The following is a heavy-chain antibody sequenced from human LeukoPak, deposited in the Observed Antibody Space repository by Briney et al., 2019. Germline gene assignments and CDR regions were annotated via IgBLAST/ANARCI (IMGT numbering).Heavy chain of an antibody. CDR3: ARMAGSGSYYIDWFDP. V-gene: IGHV1-69*01. CDR1: GGTFSSYA. D-gene: IGHD3-10*01. J-gene: IGHJ5*02. Sequence: SVKVSCKASGGTFSSYAISWVRQAPGQGLEWMGGIIPIFGTANYAQKIQGRVTITADESTSTAYMELSSLRSEDTAVYYCARMAGSGSYYIDWFDPWGQGTLVTVSS. CDR2: IIPIFGTA.